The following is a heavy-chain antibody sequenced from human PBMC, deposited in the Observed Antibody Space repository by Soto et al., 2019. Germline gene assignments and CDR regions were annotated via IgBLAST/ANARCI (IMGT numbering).Heavy chain of an antibody. Sequence: QVQLVQSGAEVKKPGASMKVSCKASGYTFSDYYMHWVRQAPGQGLEGMVGIGPNNGATNKAQNFQDRVTMTRDASITTAYMELSRLRSDVTAVYYCARGGEFCSTGSCNSSLGDAFDVWGQGTTVTVSS. CDR1: GYTFSDYY. V-gene: IGHV1-2*02. J-gene: IGHJ3*01. D-gene: IGHD2-15*01. CDR3: ARGGEFCSTGSCNSSLGDAFDV. CDR2: IGPNNGAT.